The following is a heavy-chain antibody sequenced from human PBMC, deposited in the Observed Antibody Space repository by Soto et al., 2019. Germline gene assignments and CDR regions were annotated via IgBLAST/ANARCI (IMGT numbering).Heavy chain of an antibody. CDR3: AREFGQYGNYRFDP. CDR2: IWHDGNEK. Sequence: QVQLVESVGGVVQPGRSLRLSCAASGFTFSDYGMHWVRQPPGKVLEWVALIWHDGNEKEYADSAKGRFTVSRDNSKNTLYLQMSSLRAEDTALYYCAREFGQYGNYRFDPGGKGTLFAVSS. J-gene: IGHJ5*02. CDR1: GFTFSDYG. D-gene: IGHD3-16*01. V-gene: IGHV3-33*01.